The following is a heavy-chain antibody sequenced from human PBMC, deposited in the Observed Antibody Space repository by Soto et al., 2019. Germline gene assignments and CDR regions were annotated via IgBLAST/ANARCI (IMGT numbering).Heavy chain of an antibody. CDR3: AGYYYGSGTYPGYFAY. D-gene: IGHD3-10*01. J-gene: IGHJ4*02. V-gene: IGHV4-59*11. Sequence: PFLTLSVRWSVAGGSSGGLCGRWISQPPGKGLEWIGYIYYSGSTNYNPSLKSRVTISVDTSKNQFSLKLSSVTAADTAVYYFAGYYYGSGTYPGYFAYWGQGTLVPVFS. CDR1: GGSSGGLC. CDR2: IYYSGST.